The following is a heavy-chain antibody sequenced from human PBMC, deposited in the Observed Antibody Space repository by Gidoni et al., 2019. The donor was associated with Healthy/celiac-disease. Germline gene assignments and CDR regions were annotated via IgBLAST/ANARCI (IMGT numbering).Heavy chain of an antibody. V-gene: IGHV3-30*18. Sequence: QVQLVESGGGVVQPGRSLRLSCAASGFTFSSYGMHWVRQAPGKGLEWVAVISYDGSNKYYADSVKGRFTISRDNSKNTLYLQMNSLRAEDTAVYYCAKELGQQWVVLNYWGQGTLVTVSS. D-gene: IGHD6-19*01. CDR2: ISYDGSNK. CDR3: AKELGQQWVVLNY. CDR1: GFTFSSYG. J-gene: IGHJ4*02.